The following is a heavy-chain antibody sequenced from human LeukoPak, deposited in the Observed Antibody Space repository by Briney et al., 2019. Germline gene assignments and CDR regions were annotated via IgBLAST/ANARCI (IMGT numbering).Heavy chain of an antibody. CDR3: AKGYGSGTDDAFDI. J-gene: IGHJ3*02. CDR2: ISWDGGSA. D-gene: IGHD3-10*01. V-gene: IGHV3-43D*04. Sequence: GGSLRLSCAASGFTFDDYAMHWVRQAPGKGLEWVSLISWDGGSAYYADSVKGRFTISRDNSKNSLYLQMNSLRAEDTALYYCAKGYGSGTDDAFDIRGQGTMVTVSS. CDR1: GFTFDDYA.